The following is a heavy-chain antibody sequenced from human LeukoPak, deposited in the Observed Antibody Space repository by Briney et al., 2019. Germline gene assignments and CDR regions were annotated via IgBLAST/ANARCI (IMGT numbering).Heavy chain of an antibody. J-gene: IGHJ5*02. D-gene: IGHD3-9*01. Sequence: PSETLSLTCTVSGGSISSYYWSWIRQPPGKGLEWIGEIYHSGSTNYNPSLKSRVTISVDTSKNQFSLKLSSVTAADTAVYYCARKHLNYDILTGATNYNWFDPWGQGTLVTVSS. CDR1: GGSISSYY. V-gene: IGHV4-59*12. CDR2: IYHSGST. CDR3: ARKHLNYDILTGATNYNWFDP.